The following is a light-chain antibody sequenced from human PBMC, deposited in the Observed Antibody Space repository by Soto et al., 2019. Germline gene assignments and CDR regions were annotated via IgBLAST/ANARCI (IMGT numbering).Light chain of an antibody. CDR2: AAS. V-gene: IGKV1-39*01. CDR3: QQSYGTPLT. CDR1: QSISNY. Sequence: DMEMTQSPSSLSASVGDRVTITCRASQSISNYLNWYQHKPGKGPKLLIYAASSLQSGVPTRFSGSGSWTHFTLTINSLQPEDFATYYCQQSYGTPLTFGGGTKIEIK. J-gene: IGKJ4*01.